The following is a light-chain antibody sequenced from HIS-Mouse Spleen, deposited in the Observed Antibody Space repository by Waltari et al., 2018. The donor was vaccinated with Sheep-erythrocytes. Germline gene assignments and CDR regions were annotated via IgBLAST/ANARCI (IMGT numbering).Light chain of an antibody. V-gene: IGLV2-11*01. CDR3: CSYAGSYTFWV. CDR1: SSDVGGYTY. J-gene: IGLJ3*02. CDR2: DVS. Sequence: QSALTQPRSVSGSPGQSVTISCTGPSSDVGGYTYVSWYQQHPGKAPKLMIYDVSKRPSGVPDRFSGSKSGNTASLTISGLQAEDEADYYCCSYAGSYTFWVFGGGTKLTVL.